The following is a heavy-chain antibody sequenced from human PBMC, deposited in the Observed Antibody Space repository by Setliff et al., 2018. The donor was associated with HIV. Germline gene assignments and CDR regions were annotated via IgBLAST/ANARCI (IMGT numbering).Heavy chain of an antibody. Sequence: GASVKVSCKASGYTFTNFGITWVRQAPGQGLEWMGWISPYNGNTNYAPELHGRVTMTTDTSTSTVYMELRSLRSDDTAVYYCARVPYRSAWFSGGHDAFDVWGQGTMVTVSS. CDR2: ISPYNGNT. V-gene: IGHV1-18*01. D-gene: IGHD6-19*01. J-gene: IGHJ3*01. CDR1: GYTFTNFG. CDR3: ARVPYRSAWFSGGHDAFDV.